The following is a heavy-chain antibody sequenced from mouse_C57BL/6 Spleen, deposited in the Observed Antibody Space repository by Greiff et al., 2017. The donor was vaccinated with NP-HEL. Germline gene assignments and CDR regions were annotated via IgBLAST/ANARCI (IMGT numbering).Heavy chain of an antibody. J-gene: IGHJ2*01. CDR1: GYTFTDHT. D-gene: IGHD1-1*01. CDR2: IYPRDGST. V-gene: IGHV1-78*01. Sequence: VQLQQSDAELVKPGASVKISCKVSGYTFTDHTIHWMKQRPEQGLEWIGYIYPRDGSTKYNEKFKGKATLTADKSSSTAYMQLNSLTAEDSAVYLWARSEMYYYGTYYFDYWGQGTTLTVSS. CDR3: ARSEMYYYGTYYFDY.